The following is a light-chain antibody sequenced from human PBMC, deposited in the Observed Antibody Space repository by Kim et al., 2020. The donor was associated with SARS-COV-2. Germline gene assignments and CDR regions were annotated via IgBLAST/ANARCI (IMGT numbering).Light chain of an antibody. Sequence: SSGETATPASCPTQKVDNNCLAWYQQKPGQAPKLLIDEASSRDTGIQDRFSGSGSGTDFTLTISRLEPEDFAMYYCQQYGSSRRTFGQGTKVDIK. CDR1: QKVDNNC. CDR2: EAS. V-gene: IGKV3-20*01. CDR3: QQYGSSRRT. J-gene: IGKJ1*01.